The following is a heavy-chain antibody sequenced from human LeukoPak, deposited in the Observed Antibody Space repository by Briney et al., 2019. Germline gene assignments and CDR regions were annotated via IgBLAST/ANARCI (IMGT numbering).Heavy chain of an antibody. V-gene: IGHV4-31*03. Sequence: PQTLSLTCTVSGGSISSGGYYWSWIRQHPGKGLEWIGYIYYSGSTYYNPSLKSRVTIPVDTSKNQFSLKLSSVTAADTAVYYCARSFTIFGVVGNWFDPWGQGTLVTVSS. CDR2: IYYSGST. CDR3: ARSFTIFGVVGNWFDP. J-gene: IGHJ5*02. D-gene: IGHD3-3*01. CDR1: GGSISSGGYY.